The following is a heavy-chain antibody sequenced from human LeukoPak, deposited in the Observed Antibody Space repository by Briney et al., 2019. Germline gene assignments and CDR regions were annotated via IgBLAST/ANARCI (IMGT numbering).Heavy chain of an antibody. CDR3: AKDLGYYDSSGYYPEYFQH. J-gene: IGHJ1*01. Sequence: GGSLRLSCAASGFTFSSYAMSWVRQAPGKGLEWVSAISGSGGSTYYADSVKGRFTISRDNSKNTLYLQMNSLRAEDTAVYYCAKDLGYYDSSGYYPEYFQHWGQGTLVTVSS. CDR1: GFTFSSYA. D-gene: IGHD3-22*01. CDR2: ISGSGGST. V-gene: IGHV3-23*01.